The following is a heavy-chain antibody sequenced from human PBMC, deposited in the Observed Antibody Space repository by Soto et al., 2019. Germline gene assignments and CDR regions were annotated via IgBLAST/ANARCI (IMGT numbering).Heavy chain of an antibody. CDR1: GYSFTTYW. V-gene: IGHV5-51*01. Sequence: EVQLVQSGAEVKKPGESLKISCKSSGYSFTTYWIGWVRQMPGKGLEWMGIIYPGDSQTRYSPSFRGQATISVDKSITTAYLQWSSLKASDTAMYFCAILGGVVGSDFDYWGQGTLVTVSS. CDR3: AILGGVVGSDFDY. CDR2: IYPGDSQT. J-gene: IGHJ4*02. D-gene: IGHD1-26*01.